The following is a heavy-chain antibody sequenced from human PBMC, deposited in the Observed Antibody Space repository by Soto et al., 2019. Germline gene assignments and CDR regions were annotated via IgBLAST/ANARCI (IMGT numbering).Heavy chain of an antibody. D-gene: IGHD2-8*02. J-gene: IGHJ4*02. CDR1: GYSFSNFW. Sequence: GGSLKISCHASGYSFSNFWIAWGRQMPGEGLEWLGIIYPDDSDTRYSPSFLGQVTISADKSIKTTYLQWSSLKASDTAIYFCASSVLVTSTMNYFDLWGQGTLVTVSS. V-gene: IGHV5-51*01. CDR2: IYPDDSDT. CDR3: ASSVLVTSTMNYFDL.